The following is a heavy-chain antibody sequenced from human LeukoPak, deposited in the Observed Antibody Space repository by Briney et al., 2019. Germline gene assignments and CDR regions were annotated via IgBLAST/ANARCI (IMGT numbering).Heavy chain of an antibody. CDR2: IYHSGST. J-gene: IGHJ4*02. CDR3: ARGYGYEDY. Sequence: PSETLSLTCTVSGGSISSGGYYWSWIRQPPGKGLEWIGYIYHSGSTYYNPSLKSRVTISVDRSKNQFSLKLSSVTAADTAVYYCARGYGYEDYWGQGTLVTVSS. CDR1: GGSISSGGYY. D-gene: IGHD5-18*01. V-gene: IGHV4-30-2*01.